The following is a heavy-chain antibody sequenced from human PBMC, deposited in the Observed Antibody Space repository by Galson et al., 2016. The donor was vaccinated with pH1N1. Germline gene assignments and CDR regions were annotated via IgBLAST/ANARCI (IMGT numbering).Heavy chain of an antibody. J-gene: IGHJ3*02. CDR1: GYTFSGYN. Sequence: SVKVSCKASGYTFSGYNIYWVRQAPGQGLECMGWINPNSGATNYLQKFQGRVTMTRATSISTVYMELNRLRSDDTAVYYCARGGATSRLRALDMWGQGTVVTVSS. CDR2: INPNSGAT. V-gene: IGHV1-2*02. CDR3: ARGGATSRLRALDM. D-gene: IGHD2-21*02.